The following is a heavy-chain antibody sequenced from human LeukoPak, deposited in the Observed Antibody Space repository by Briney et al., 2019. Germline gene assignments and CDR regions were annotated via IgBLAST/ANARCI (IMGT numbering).Heavy chain of an antibody. D-gene: IGHD3-22*01. CDR1: GFTFSDYY. V-gene: IGHV3-7*05. CDR3: ARGGYYDSSGRNFDY. J-gene: IGHJ4*02. Sequence: PGGSLRLSCAASGFTFSDYYMSWVRQAPGKGLEWVGKIKQDGSEKFYVDSVKGRFTISRDNAKNSLYLQMNSLRAEDTAVYYCARGGYYDSSGRNFDYWGQGTLVTVSS. CDR2: IKQDGSEK.